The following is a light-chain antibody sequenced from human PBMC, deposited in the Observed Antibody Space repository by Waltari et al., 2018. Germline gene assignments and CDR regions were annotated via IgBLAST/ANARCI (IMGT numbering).Light chain of an antibody. Sequence: EIVMTQSPATLSVSPGERATLSCRTSQSVSSNLAWYQQKSGQAPRLLIFGASIRATGVPARFSGSGSGTEFTLTISSLQSEDFAVYYCQQYNNWPSWTFGQGTKVEIK. J-gene: IGKJ1*01. CDR2: GAS. CDR1: QSVSSN. V-gene: IGKV3-15*01. CDR3: QQYNNWPSWT.